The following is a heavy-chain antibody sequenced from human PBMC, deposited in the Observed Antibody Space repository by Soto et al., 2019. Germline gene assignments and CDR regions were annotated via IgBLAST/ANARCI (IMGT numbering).Heavy chain of an antibody. D-gene: IGHD1-26*01. CDR3: ARGWETVGATTPFAD. J-gene: IGHJ4*02. V-gene: IGHV1-69*06. CDR1: GGTFSNYA. Sequence: QVQLVQSGAEVKKPGSSVKVSCKASGGTFSNYAISWVRQAPGQGPEWMGGIIPIFGKANYAQKFQGIVTITADRSTSTAYREVRSLTSEDTAVYYCARGWETVGATTPFADWGQGTLVSVSS. CDR2: IIPIFGKA.